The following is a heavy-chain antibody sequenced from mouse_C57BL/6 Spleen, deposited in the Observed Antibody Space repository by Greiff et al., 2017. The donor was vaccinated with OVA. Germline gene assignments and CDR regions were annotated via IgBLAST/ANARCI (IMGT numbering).Heavy chain of an antibody. CDR3: GDAMDY. J-gene: IGHJ4*01. CDR2: ISYDGSN. CDR1: GYSITSGYY. Sequence: EVQLVESGPGLVKPSQSLSLTCSVTGYSITSGYYWNWIRQFPGNKLEWMGYISYDGSNNYNPSLKNRISITRDTSKNQFFLKLNSVTTEDTATYYCGDAMDYWGQGTSVTVSS. V-gene: IGHV3-6*01.